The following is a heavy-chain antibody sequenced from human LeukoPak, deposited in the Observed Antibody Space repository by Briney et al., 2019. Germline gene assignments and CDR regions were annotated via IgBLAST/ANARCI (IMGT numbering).Heavy chain of an antibody. CDR3: AQDIAWGAFEH. CDR1: GFTFRNHG. D-gene: IGHD7-27*01. CDR2: ISPSGGGT. Sequence: GGTLRLSCAASGFTFRNHGMNWVRQAPGKGLEWVSGISPSGGGTYYADSVKGRFTISRDDSKNTLSLQMNSLRVEDTALYYCAQDIAWGAFEHWGQGTLVTVSS. J-gene: IGHJ4*02. V-gene: IGHV3-23*01.